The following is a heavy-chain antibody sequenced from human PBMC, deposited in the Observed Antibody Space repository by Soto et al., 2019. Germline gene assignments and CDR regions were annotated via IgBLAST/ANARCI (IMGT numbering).Heavy chain of an antibody. CDR1: GYTFTGYY. D-gene: IGHD6-19*01. Sequence: ASVKVSCKASGYTFTGYYMHWVRQAPGQGLEWMGWINPNSGGTNYAQKFQGWVTMTRDTSISTAYMELSRLRFDDTAVYYCARVAVAGAPPDYWGQGTLVTVSS. CDR2: INPNSGGT. V-gene: IGHV1-2*04. CDR3: ARVAVAGAPPDY. J-gene: IGHJ4*02.